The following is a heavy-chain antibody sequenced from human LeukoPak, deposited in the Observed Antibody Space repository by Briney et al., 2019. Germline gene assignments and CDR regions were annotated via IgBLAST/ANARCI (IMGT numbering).Heavy chain of an antibody. Sequence: GGSLRLSCAASGFTLSSYAMSWVRQAPGKGLEWVSAISGSGGSTYYADSVKGRFTISRDNSKNTLYLQMNSLRAEDTAVYYCAKTLRDSSGWYWGQGTLVTVSS. D-gene: IGHD6-19*01. J-gene: IGHJ4*02. CDR2: ISGSGGST. CDR3: AKTLRDSSGWY. V-gene: IGHV3-23*01. CDR1: GFTLSSYA.